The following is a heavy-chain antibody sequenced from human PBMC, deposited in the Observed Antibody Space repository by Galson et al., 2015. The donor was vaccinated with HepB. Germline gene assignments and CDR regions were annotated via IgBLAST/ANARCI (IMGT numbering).Heavy chain of an antibody. CDR2: INPNSGGT. CDR3: ARGYCSSTSCYPFDY. CDR1: GYTFTGYY. Sequence: SVKVSCKASGYTFTGYYMHWVRQAPGQGLEWMGWINPNSGGTNYAQKFQGRVTMTRDTSISTAYMELSRLRSDDTAVYYCARGYCSSTSCYPFDYWGQGTLVTVSS. V-gene: IGHV1-2*02. J-gene: IGHJ4*02. D-gene: IGHD2-2*01.